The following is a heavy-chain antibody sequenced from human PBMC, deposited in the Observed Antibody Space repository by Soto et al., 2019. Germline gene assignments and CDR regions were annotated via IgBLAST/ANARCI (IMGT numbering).Heavy chain of an antibody. D-gene: IGHD6-6*01. CDR3: ARQLRPPIAARPGFEDWFDP. J-gene: IGHJ5*02. Sequence: SETLSLTCTVSGGSISSSSYYWGWIRQPPGKGLEWIGSIYYSGSTYYNPSLKSRVTISVDTSKNQFSLKLSSVTAADTAVYYCARQLRPPIAARPGFEDWFDPWGQGTLVTVSS. CDR1: GGSISSSSYY. CDR2: IYYSGST. V-gene: IGHV4-39*01.